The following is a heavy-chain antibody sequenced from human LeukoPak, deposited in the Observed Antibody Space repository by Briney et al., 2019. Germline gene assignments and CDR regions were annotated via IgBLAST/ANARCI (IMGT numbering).Heavy chain of an antibody. CDR2: INHSGST. D-gene: IGHD3-22*01. V-gene: IGHV4-34*01. Sequence: PSETLSLTCAVYGGSFSGDYWSWIRQPPGKGLEWIGEINHSGSTNYNPSLKSRVTISVDTSRNQFSLKLSSVTAADTAVYYCARGRDYYDSSGYSYNWFDPWGQGTLVTVSS. CDR3: ARGRDYYDSSGYSYNWFDP. CDR1: GGSFSGDY. J-gene: IGHJ5*02.